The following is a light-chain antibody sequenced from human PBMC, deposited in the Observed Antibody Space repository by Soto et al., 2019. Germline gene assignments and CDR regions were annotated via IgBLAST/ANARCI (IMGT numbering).Light chain of an antibody. CDR3: QQYNSYPWT. CDR1: QTISSW. CDR2: AAS. Sequence: DIQMTQSPSTLSGSVGDRVTITCRASQTISSWLAWYQQKPGEAHKLLIYAASTLYGGVPSRFSGSGSGTEFTLTITSLQPDAFATYYSQQYNSYPWTFGQGTKVDIK. V-gene: IGKV1-5*01. J-gene: IGKJ1*01.